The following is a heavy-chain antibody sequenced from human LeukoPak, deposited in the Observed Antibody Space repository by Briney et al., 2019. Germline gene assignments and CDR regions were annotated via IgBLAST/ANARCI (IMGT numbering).Heavy chain of an antibody. Sequence: GGSLRLSCAASGFTFSSYAMSWVRQAPGKGLEWVSAISGSGGSTYYADSVKGRFTISRDNSKNTLYLQMNSLRAEDTAVYYCARATSGSYSFDYWGQGTLVTVSS. CDR2: ISGSGGST. V-gene: IGHV3-23*01. CDR3: ARATSGSYSFDY. CDR1: GFTFSSYA. J-gene: IGHJ4*02. D-gene: IGHD1-26*01.